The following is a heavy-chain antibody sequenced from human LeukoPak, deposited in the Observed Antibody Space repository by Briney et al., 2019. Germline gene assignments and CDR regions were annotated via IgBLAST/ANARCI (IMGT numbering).Heavy chain of an antibody. D-gene: IGHD3-10*01. CDR2: ISYSGST. Sequence: SETLSLTCTVSGGSISSGGYYWSWIRQPPGKGLEWIGFISYSGSTTCNPSLKSRVTLSVDTSKNQFSLRLTSVTAADTAVYYCARDLGPSRGFDYWGQGILVTVSS. V-gene: IGHV4-61*08. J-gene: IGHJ4*02. CDR3: ARDLGPSRGFDY. CDR1: GGSISSGGYY.